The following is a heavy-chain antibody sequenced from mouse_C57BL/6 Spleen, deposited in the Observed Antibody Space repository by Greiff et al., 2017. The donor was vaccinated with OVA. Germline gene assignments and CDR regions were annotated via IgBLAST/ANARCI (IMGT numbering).Heavy chain of an antibody. V-gene: IGHV5-17*01. J-gene: IGHJ1*03. CDR3: ARRYSNYGYFDV. Sequence: EVKLVESGGGLVKPGGSLKLSCAACGFTFSDYGMHWVRQAPEKGLEWVAYISSGSSTIYYADTVKGRFTISRDNAKNTLFLQMTSLRSEDTAMYYCARRYSNYGYFDVWGTGTTVTVSS. D-gene: IGHD2-5*01. CDR2: ISSGSSTI. CDR1: GFTFSDYG.